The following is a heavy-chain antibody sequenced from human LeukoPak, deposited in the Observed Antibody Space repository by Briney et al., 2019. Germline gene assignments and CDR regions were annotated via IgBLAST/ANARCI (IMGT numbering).Heavy chain of an antibody. CDR3: AKGAAAGLYYFDY. J-gene: IGHJ4*02. V-gene: IGHV3-33*06. CDR2: LWRDGSIE. D-gene: IGHD6-13*01. Sequence: GGSLRLSCAASGFPFSNYGMHWVRQAPGKGLDWVALLWRDGSIEFYADSVKGRFTISRDNSKNTLYLQMNSLRAEDAAVYYCAKGAAAGLYYFDYWGQGALITVSS. CDR1: GFPFSNYG.